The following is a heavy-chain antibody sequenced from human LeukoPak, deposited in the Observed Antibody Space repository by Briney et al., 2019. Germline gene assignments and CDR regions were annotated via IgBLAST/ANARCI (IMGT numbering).Heavy chain of an antibody. CDR3: ARAGIAAAGTPFDY. D-gene: IGHD6-13*01. Sequence: GGSLRLSCAASGFTFSSNYMSWVRQAPGKGLEGGSVIYSGGSTYYADSVKGRFTISRDNSKNTLYLQMNSLRAEDTAVYYCARAGIAAAGTPFDYWGQGTLVTVSS. V-gene: IGHV3-53*01. CDR2: IYSGGST. J-gene: IGHJ4*02. CDR1: GFTFSSNY.